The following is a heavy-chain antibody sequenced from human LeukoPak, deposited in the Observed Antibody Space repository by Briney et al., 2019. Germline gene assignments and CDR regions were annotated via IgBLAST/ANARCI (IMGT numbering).Heavy chain of an antibody. CDR2: IKQDGSEE. J-gene: IGHJ6*03. D-gene: IGHD5-24*01. CDR3: ARVRESYYYYYMDV. CDR1: GFTFSSYW. V-gene: IGHV3-7*01. Sequence: GGSLRLSCAASGFTFSSYWMSWVRQAPGKGLEWVANIKQDGSEEYYVDSVEGRFTISRGNAKNSLYLQMNSLRAEDTAVYYCARVRESYYYYYMDVWGKGTTVTVSS.